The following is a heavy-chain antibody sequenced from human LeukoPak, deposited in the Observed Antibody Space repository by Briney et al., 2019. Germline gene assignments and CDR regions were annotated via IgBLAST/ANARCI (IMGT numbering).Heavy chain of an antibody. CDR2: FSGTSTLT. D-gene: IGHD3-9*01. J-gene: IGHJ4*02. CDR3: AKGDSYYDLLACFDF. V-gene: IGHV3-23*01. Sequence: GGSLRLSCAASGFDFSHYGMSWVRQSPGKGLEWVSTFSGTSTLTYYADSVKGRFTISRDDSKNVLYLQMNSLRDEDTAVYYCAKGDSYYDLLACFDFWGPGTLITVSS. CDR1: GFDFSHYG.